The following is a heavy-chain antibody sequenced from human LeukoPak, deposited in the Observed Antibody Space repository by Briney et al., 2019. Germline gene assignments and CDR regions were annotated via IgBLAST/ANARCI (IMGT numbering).Heavy chain of an antibody. CDR3: VAEAGIDSRFDY. J-gene: IGHJ4*02. CDR2: INPNSGGT. Sequence: ASVKVSCKASGYTFTGYYMHWVRQAPGQGLEWMGWINPNSGGTNYAQKFQGRVTMTRDTSISTAYMELSRLRSDDTAVYYCVAEAGIDSRFDYWGQGTLVTVSS. V-gene: IGHV1-2*02. CDR1: GYTFTGYY. D-gene: IGHD6-13*01.